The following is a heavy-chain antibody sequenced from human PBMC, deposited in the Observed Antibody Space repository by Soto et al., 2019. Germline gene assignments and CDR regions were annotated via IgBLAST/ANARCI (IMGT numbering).Heavy chain of an antibody. D-gene: IGHD6-6*01. V-gene: IGHV4-31*03. Sequence: SETLSLTCTVSGGSISSGGYYWSWIRQHPGKGLEWIGYIYYSGSTYYNPSLKSRVTISVDTSKNQLSLKLSSVTAADTAVYYCARAGIAARYGNWFDPWGQGTLVTVSS. J-gene: IGHJ5*02. CDR3: ARAGIAARYGNWFDP. CDR2: IYYSGST. CDR1: GGSISSGGYY.